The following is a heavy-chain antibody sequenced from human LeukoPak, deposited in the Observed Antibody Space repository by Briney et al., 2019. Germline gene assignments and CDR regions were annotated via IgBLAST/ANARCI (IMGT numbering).Heavy chain of an antibody. CDR1: GGAISTDY. Sequence: PSETLSLTCTVSGGAISTDYWSWIRQPPGKGLEWSGYISYSGTTNYNPSLKSRVTTSVDTSKSQFSLKLSSVTAADTAVYYCAREGSAAGLPDYWGQGTLVTVSS. J-gene: IGHJ4*02. D-gene: IGHD6-13*01. CDR2: ISYSGTT. CDR3: AREGSAAGLPDY. V-gene: IGHV4-59*01.